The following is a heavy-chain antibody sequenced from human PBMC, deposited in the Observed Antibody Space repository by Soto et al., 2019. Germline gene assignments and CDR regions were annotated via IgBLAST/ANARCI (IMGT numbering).Heavy chain of an antibody. D-gene: IGHD3-16*01. V-gene: IGHV1-69*06. CDR2: IIPIFGTA. Sequence: QLQLVQSGAEVKKPGSSVKVSCKASGGTFSSYAISWVRQAPGQGLEWMGGIIPIFGTANYAQKFQGRVTITADKSTSTAYMELSSLRSEDTAGYYCAGAPQAASKLRYSWFDPWGQGTLVTVSS. CDR3: AGAPQAASKLRYSWFDP. CDR1: GGTFSSYA. J-gene: IGHJ5*02.